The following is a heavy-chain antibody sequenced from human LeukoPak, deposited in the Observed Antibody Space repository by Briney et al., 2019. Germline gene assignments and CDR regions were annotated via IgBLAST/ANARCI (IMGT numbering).Heavy chain of an antibody. CDR3: AKIAGGSNPFDY. V-gene: IGHV3-30*02. D-gene: IGHD2-21*01. J-gene: IGHJ4*02. Sequence: GGSLRLSCAASGFTFSSYGMHWVRQAPGKGLEWVAFIRNDGSNKYYADSVRGRFTNSRDNSKNTLYLQMNRLRAEDTALYYCAKIAGGSNPFDYWGQGTPVTVSS. CDR2: IRNDGSNK. CDR1: GFTFSSYG.